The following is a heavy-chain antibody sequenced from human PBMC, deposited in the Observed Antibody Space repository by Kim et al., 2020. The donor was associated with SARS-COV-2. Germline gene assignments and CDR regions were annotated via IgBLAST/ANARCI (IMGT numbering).Heavy chain of an antibody. D-gene: IGHD6-13*01. V-gene: IGHV1-46*01. CDR2: INPSGGST. J-gene: IGHJ6*02. CDR3: ARDRPHYSSSWYDRLYYYYGMDV. Sequence: ASVKVSCKASGYTFTSYYMHWVRQAPGQGLEWMGIINPSGGSTSYAQKFQGRVTMTRDTSTSSVYMELSSLRSEDTAVYYCARDRPHYSSSWYDRLYYYYGMDVWGQGTTVTVSS. CDR1: GYTFTSYY.